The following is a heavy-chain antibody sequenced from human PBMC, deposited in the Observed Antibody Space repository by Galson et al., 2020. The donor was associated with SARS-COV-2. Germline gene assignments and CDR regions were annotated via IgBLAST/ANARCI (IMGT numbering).Heavy chain of an antibody. CDR3: ARAGYYDSSGYYDPRDAFDI. J-gene: IGHJ3*02. V-gene: IGHV4-34*01. CDR1: GGSFSGYH. Sequence: SETLSLTCAVYGGSFSGYHWSWIRQPPGKGLEWIGEINHSGSTNYNPSLKSRVTISVDTSKNQFSLKLSSVTAADTAVYYCARAGYYDSSGYYDPRDAFDIWGQGTMVTVSS. D-gene: IGHD3-22*01. CDR2: INHSGST.